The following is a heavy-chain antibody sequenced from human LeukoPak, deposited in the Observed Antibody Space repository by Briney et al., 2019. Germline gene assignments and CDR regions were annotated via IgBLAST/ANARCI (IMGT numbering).Heavy chain of an antibody. V-gene: IGHV3-23*01. Sequence: GGSLRLSCAASRFTISSYGMSWVRQAPGKGLEWVSAISGSGGSTYYADSVKGRFTISRDNSKNTLYLQMNSLRAEDTAVYYCAKDCRKKGKWLFPYSPWYFDYWGQGTLVTVSS. J-gene: IGHJ4*02. CDR3: AKDCRKKGKWLFPYSPWYFDY. CDR1: RFTISSYG. CDR2: ISGSGGST. D-gene: IGHD3-22*01.